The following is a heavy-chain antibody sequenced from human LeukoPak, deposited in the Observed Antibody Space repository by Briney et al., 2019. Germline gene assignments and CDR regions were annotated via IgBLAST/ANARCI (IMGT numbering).Heavy chain of an antibody. D-gene: IGHD5-24*01. CDR1: GHTFTSYY. Sequence: GASVKVSCKASGHTFTSYYFHWVRQAPGQGLGWMGVITPSGGNTIYAQKFQGRLTMSRDTSTTTVYMELSSLTSEDTAVYYCARVGYTGWNWGLHYWGQGTLVTVSS. CDR3: ARVGYTGWNWGLHY. V-gene: IGHV1-46*01. J-gene: IGHJ4*02. CDR2: ITPSGGNT.